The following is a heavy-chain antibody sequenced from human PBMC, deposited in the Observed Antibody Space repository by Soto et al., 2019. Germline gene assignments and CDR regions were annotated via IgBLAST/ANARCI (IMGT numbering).Heavy chain of an antibody. CDR3: ARAKATAATFRDYYYGMDV. D-gene: IGHD6-13*01. CDR1: GGSFSGYY. Sequence: SETLSLTCAVYGGSFSGYYWNWIRQPPGKGLEWIGEINHSGSTDYNPSLKSRVTISVDTSKNQFSLKLTPVTAADTAVYYCARAKATAATFRDYYYGMDVWGQGTTVTVSS. V-gene: IGHV4-34*01. J-gene: IGHJ6*02. CDR2: INHSGST.